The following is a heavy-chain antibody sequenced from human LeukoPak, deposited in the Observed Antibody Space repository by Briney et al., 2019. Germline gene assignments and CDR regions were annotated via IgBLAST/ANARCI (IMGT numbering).Heavy chain of an antibody. CDR3: ARSEEGWYDFWSGYHDYYFDY. D-gene: IGHD3-3*01. CDR2: IYYSGST. V-gene: IGHV4-59*01. Sequence: SETLSLTCTVSGGSISSYYWSWIRQPPGKGLEWIGYIYYSGSTNYNPSLKSRVTISVDTSKNQFSLKLSSVTAADTAVYYCARSEEGWYDFWSGYHDYYFDYWGQGTLVTVYS. J-gene: IGHJ4*02. CDR1: GGSISSYY.